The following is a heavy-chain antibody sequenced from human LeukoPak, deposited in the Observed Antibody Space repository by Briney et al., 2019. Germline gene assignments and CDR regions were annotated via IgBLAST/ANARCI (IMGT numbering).Heavy chain of an antibody. CDR2: IYYSGST. Sequence: SETVSLTCTVSGGSISGSSYYWGWIRQPPGEGLEWIASIYYSGSTYYNPSLKSRVTISVDTSKNQFSLKLSSVTATDTAVYYCARLGGLTYYFDFWGQGTLVTVSS. J-gene: IGHJ4*02. D-gene: IGHD1-14*01. CDR3: ARLGGLTYYFDF. CDR1: GGSISGSSYY. V-gene: IGHV4-39*01.